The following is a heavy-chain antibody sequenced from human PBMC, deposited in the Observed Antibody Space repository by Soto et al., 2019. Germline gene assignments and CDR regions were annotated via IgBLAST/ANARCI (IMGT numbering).Heavy chain of an antibody. CDR1: GFTFSSYG. D-gene: IGHD2-2*01. CDR3: ARDQYCSSTSCYELGGMDV. Sequence: GGSLRLSCAASGFTFSSYGMHWVRQAPGKGLEWVAVIWYDGSNKYYADSVKGRFTISRDNSKNTLYLQMNSLRAEDTAVYYCARDQYCSSTSCYELGGMDVWGQGTTVTVSS. CDR2: IWYDGSNK. J-gene: IGHJ6*02. V-gene: IGHV3-33*01.